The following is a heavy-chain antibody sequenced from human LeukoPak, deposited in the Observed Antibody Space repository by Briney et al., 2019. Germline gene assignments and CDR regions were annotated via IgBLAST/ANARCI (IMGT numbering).Heavy chain of an antibody. V-gene: IGHV3-48*02. CDR3: ARNEYYYDSSGYPLFWWFDL. CDR2: ISSSSSTI. CDR1: GFTFSTYS. J-gene: IGHJ2*01. Sequence: SGGSLRLSCAASGFTFSTYSMNWVRQAPGKGLEWVSYISSSSSTIYYADSVKGRFTISRDNAKNSLNLQMNSLRDEDTAVYYCARNEYYYDSSGYPLFWWFDLWGRGTLVTVSS. D-gene: IGHD3-22*01.